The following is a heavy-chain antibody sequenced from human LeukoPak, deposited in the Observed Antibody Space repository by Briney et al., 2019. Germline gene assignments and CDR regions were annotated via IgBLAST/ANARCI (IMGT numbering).Heavy chain of an antibody. D-gene: IGHD2-2*01. CDR3: AKQDCSSTNCHLSDY. J-gene: IGHJ4*02. V-gene: IGHV3-23*01. Sequence: GGSLRLSCAASGFTFSSYAMSWVRQAPGKGLEWVSAISGSGGSTCYADSVKGRFTISRDNSKNTLYLQMNSLRAEDTAVYYCAKQDCSSTNCHLSDYWGQGTLVTVSS. CDR2: ISGSGGST. CDR1: GFTFSSYA.